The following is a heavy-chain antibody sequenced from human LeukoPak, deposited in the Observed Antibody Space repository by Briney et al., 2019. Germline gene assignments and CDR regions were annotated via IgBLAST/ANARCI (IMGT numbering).Heavy chain of an antibody. D-gene: IGHD6-19*01. Sequence: ASVKVSCTASGGTFSSYAISWVRQAPGQGLEWMGGIIPIFGTANYAQKFQGRVTITADESTSTAYMELSSLRSEDTAVYYCATPSSGWYYFDYWGQGTLVTVSS. CDR1: GGTFSSYA. CDR2: IIPIFGTA. J-gene: IGHJ4*02. CDR3: ATPSSGWYYFDY. V-gene: IGHV1-69*01.